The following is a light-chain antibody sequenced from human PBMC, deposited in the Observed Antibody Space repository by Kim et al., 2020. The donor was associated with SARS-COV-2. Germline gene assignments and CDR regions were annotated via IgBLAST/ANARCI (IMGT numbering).Light chain of an antibody. CDR3: QVWDSSSDRVV. CDR1: NIGSKS. Sequence: PGKPARITCGGNNIGSKSVHWYQQKPGQAPVLVIYYDSDRPSGIPERFSGSNSENTATLTISRVEAGDEADYYCQVWDSSSDRVVFGGGTQLTVL. V-gene: IGLV3-21*04. CDR2: YDS. J-gene: IGLJ2*01.